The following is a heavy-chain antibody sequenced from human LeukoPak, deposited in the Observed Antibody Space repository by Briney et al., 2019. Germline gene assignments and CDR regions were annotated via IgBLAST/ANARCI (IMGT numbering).Heavy chain of an antibody. CDR1: GGSISSYY. Sequence: SETLSLTCTVSGGSISSYYWSWIRQPPGKGLEWIGYIYYSGSTNYNPSLKSRVTISVDTSKNQFSLKLSSVTAADTAVYYCARDRGSRIAAAGTERYFDYWGQGTLVTVSS. CDR2: IYYSGST. J-gene: IGHJ4*02. V-gene: IGHV4-59*01. CDR3: ARDRGSRIAAAGTERYFDY. D-gene: IGHD6-13*01.